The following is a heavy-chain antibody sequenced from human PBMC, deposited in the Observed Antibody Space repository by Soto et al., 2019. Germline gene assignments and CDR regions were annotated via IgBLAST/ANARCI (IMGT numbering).Heavy chain of an antibody. CDR1: GYTFTSYA. CDR3: ARDAVLVPAAIYHTFDY. CDR2: INAGNGNT. D-gene: IGHD2-2*01. Sequence: QVKLVQSGAEEKKPGASVKVSCKASGYTFTSYAMHWVRQAPGQRLEWMGWINAGNGNTKYSQKFQGRVTITRDTSASTAYMELSSLRSEDTAVYYCARDAVLVPAAIYHTFDYWGQGTLVTVSS. J-gene: IGHJ4*02. V-gene: IGHV1-3*05.